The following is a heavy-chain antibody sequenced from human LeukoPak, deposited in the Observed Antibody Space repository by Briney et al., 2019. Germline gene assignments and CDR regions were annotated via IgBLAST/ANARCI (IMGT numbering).Heavy chain of an antibody. J-gene: IGHJ6*03. Sequence: GASVKVSCKASGYTFTSYDINWVRQATGQGLEWMGWMNPNSGNTGYAQKFQGRVTMTRNTSISTAYMELSSLRSEDTAVYYCARGMEVVTAIRYCYYYMDVWGKGTTVTVSS. CDR1: GYTFTSYD. V-gene: IGHV1-8*01. CDR2: MNPNSGNT. D-gene: IGHD2-21*02. CDR3: ARGMEVVTAIRYCYYYMDV.